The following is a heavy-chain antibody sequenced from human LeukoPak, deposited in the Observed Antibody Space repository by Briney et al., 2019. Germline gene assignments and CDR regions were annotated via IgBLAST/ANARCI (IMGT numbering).Heavy chain of an antibody. V-gene: IGHV4-61*02. CDR3: ARDRGAGTNRYWNAYFDY. J-gene: IGHJ4*02. CDR1: GGSISSGSYY. CDR2: IYTSGST. Sequence: SETLSLTCTVSGGSISSGSYYWSWIRQPAGKGLEWIGRIYTSGSTNYNPSLKSRVTISVDTSKNQFSLKLGSVTAADTAVYYCARDRGAGTNRYWNAYFDYWGQGTLVTVSS. D-gene: IGHD1-1*01.